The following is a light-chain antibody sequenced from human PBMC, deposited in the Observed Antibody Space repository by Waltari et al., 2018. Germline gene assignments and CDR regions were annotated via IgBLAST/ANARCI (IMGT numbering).Light chain of an antibody. V-gene: IGKV3D-15*01. CDR1: QSVNRN. J-gene: IGKJ2*01. CDR2: GGS. CDR3: QQSIQWPYT. Sequence: DIAMTQSPATLSLSPGERATLSCRASQSVNRNLAWYQQKPGQPPRLLIYGGSSRATGIPDRLTSSWSGMEFTLTISSLEPEDVGIYHCQQSIQWPYTFGQGTKVEIK.